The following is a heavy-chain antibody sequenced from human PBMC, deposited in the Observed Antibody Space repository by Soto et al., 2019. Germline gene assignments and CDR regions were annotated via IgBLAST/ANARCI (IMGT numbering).Heavy chain of an antibody. V-gene: IGHV1-69*13. CDR3: ARDLGYSYGANWFDG. Sequence: ASVKVSCKASGGTFSSYAISWVRQAPGQGLEWMGGIIPIFGTANYAQKFQGRVTITADESTSTAYMELSSLRSEDTAVYYCARDLGYSYGANWFDGWGQGTLVTVSS. J-gene: IGHJ5*02. CDR1: GGTFSSYA. CDR2: IIPIFGTA. D-gene: IGHD5-18*01.